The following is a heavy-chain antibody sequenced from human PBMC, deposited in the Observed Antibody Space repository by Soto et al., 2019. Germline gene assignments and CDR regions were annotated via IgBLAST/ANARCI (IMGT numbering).Heavy chain of an antibody. CDR2: ISSSSSTI. J-gene: IGHJ6*02. CDR1: GFTFSSYS. CDR3: ASLPHGGNPFYFYYGMDV. Sequence: LRLSCAASGFTFSSYSMNWVRQAPGKGLEWVSYISSSSSTIYYADSVKGRFTISRDNAKNSLYLQMNSLRDEDTAVYYCASLPHGGNPFYFYYGMDVWGPGTTVTVS. V-gene: IGHV3-48*02. D-gene: IGHD2-15*01.